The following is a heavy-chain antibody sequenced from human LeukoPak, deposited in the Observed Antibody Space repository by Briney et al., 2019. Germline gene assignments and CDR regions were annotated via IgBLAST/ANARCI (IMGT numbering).Heavy chain of an antibody. J-gene: IGHJ6*03. CDR1: GYTFTSYA. D-gene: IGHD3-10*01. CDR3: ATDRRVRGVTHKNYYYYMDV. CDR2: INAGNGNT. Sequence: ASVKVSCKASGYTFTSYAMHWVRQAPGQRLEWMGWINAGNGNTKYSQEFQGRVTITRDTSASTAYMELSSLRSEDTAVYYCATDRRVRGVTHKNYYYYMDVWGKGTTVTISS. V-gene: IGHV1-3*03.